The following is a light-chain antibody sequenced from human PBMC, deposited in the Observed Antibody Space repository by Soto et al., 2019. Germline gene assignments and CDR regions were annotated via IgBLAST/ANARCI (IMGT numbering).Light chain of an antibody. Sequence: AIRMTQSPSSFSASTGDRVTITCRASQGISSYLAWYQQKPGKAPKLLIYAASTLQSGVPSRFSGSGSGTDFTLTISCLQSEDFATYYCQQYYSYPPAFGPVTIVDIK. CDR2: AAS. J-gene: IGKJ3*01. CDR3: QQYYSYPPA. V-gene: IGKV1-8*01. CDR1: QGISSY.